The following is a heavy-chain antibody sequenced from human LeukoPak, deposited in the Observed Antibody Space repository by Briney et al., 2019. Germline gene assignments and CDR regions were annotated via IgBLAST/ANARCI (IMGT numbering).Heavy chain of an antibody. D-gene: IGHD5-18*01. Sequence: GGSLRLSCAASGFTFSSYGMHGVRQAPGKGLEGVAVIWYDGSNKYYADSVKGRFTISRDNSKNTLYLQMNSLRAEDTAVYYCAKDAGTTTMVWYSFDYWGQGTLVTVSS. CDR1: GFTFSSYG. CDR3: AKDAGTTTMVWYSFDY. V-gene: IGHV3-33*06. CDR2: IWYDGSNK. J-gene: IGHJ4*02.